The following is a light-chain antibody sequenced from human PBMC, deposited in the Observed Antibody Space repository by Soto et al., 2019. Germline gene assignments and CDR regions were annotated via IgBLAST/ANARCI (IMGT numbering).Light chain of an antibody. V-gene: IGKV1-39*01. Sequence: DIQMTQSPSSLSASVGDRVTIACRASRSISKYLNWYQQKPGEAPQLLIYHASNLQSGVPTRFSGSGSETDFTLTISSLQPEDFATYYCQQSYTSPPLTFGGGTKLEIK. CDR2: HAS. CDR1: RSISKY. CDR3: QQSYTSPPLT. J-gene: IGKJ4*01.